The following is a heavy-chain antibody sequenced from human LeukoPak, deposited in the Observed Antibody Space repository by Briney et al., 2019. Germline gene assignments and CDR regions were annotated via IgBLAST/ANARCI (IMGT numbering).Heavy chain of an antibody. CDR3: ARDVVVVLPPVAYYYMDV. CDR2: INTDGSTT. D-gene: IGHD2-21*01. Sequence: GGSLRLSCAASGFTFNTYNVNWVRQAPGKGLMRVSRINTDGSTTNYADSVRGRFTISRDNAKNTLYLQMNSLRAEDTAVYYCARDVVVVLPPVAYYYMDVWGKGTTVTVSS. J-gene: IGHJ6*03. V-gene: IGHV3-74*01. CDR1: GFTFNTYN.